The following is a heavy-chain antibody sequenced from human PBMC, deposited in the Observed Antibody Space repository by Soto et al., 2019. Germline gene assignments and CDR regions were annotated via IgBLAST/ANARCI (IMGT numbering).Heavy chain of an antibody. V-gene: IGHV1-2*02. D-gene: IGHD6-6*01. Sequence: ASVKVSCKASGFTFTGYYMHWVRQAPGQGLEWMGWINPNSGGTNYAQKFQGRVTMTRDTSISTAYMELSRLRSDDTAVYYCARDAEQLAHYYYYGMDVWGQGTTVTVSS. CDR2: INPNSGGT. CDR3: ARDAEQLAHYYYYGMDV. J-gene: IGHJ6*02. CDR1: GFTFTGYY.